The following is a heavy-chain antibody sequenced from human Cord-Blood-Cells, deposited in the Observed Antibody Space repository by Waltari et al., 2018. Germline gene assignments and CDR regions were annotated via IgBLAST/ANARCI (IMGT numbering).Heavy chain of an antibody. J-gene: IGHJ2*01. Sequence: QVQLLESGGGVVQPGGSLSRSCAASGSTFSSYGIHWVRQAPGKGLEWVAVIWYDGSNKYYADSVKGRFTISRDNSKNTLYLQMNSLRAEDTAVYYCARGGSGSYWYFDLWGRGTLVTVSS. D-gene: IGHD1-26*01. V-gene: IGHV3-33*01. CDR1: GSTFSSYG. CDR3: ARGGSGSYWYFDL. CDR2: IWYDGSNK.